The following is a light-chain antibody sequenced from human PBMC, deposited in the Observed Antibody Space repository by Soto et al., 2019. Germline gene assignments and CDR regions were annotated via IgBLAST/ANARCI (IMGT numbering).Light chain of an antibody. Sequence: EIELKQAPCTLSLSPGERATLSCRASQSVSSSYLAWYQQKPGQAPRLLIYGASSRATGIPDRFSGSGSGTDFTLTISRLEPEDFAVYYCQQYGSSSWTFGQGTKVDIK. J-gene: IGKJ1*01. CDR2: GAS. V-gene: IGKV3-20*01. CDR3: QQYGSSSWT. CDR1: QSVSSSY.